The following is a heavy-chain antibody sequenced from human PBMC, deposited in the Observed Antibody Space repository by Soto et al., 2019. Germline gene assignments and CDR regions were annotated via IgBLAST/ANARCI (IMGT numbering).Heavy chain of an antibody. J-gene: IGHJ5*02. Sequence: AASVKVSCKASGYTFTNYAMHWVRLAPGHRLEWMGWINGGDGNTNYSQKFQGRVTITRDRSASTAYMELSRLRYEDTAVYYCASSYSSSSKSIFFDPWGQGTQVTVSS. CDR3: ASSYSSSSKSIFFDP. D-gene: IGHD6-6*01. CDR1: GYTFTNYA. V-gene: IGHV1-3*01. CDR2: INGGDGNT.